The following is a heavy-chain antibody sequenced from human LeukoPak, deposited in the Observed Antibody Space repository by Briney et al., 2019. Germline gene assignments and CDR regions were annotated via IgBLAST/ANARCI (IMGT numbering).Heavy chain of an antibody. CDR2: ISSSSSTI. Sequence: GGSLRLSCAASGFTFSTYSMNWVRQAPGKGLEWVSYISSSSSTIYYADSVKGRFTISRDNAKNSLYLQMNSLRAEDTAVYYCAKDTGYSYGPYYYYYGMDVWGQGTTVTVSS. CDR3: AKDTGYSYGPYYYYYGMDV. D-gene: IGHD5-18*01. V-gene: IGHV3-48*01. CDR1: GFTFSTYS. J-gene: IGHJ6*02.